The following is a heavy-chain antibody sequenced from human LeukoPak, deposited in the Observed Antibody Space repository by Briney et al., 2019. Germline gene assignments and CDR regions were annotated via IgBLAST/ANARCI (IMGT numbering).Heavy chain of an antibody. Sequence: RSLRLSCAASGFTFSTYAMHWVRQDPGKGLEWVAVISKDGSNIYSTDSVKARFTISRDNSNNTLYLQMNNLRAEDTAVYYCARNQKGWPFAYWGQGVLVTVSS. CDR2: ISKDGSNI. CDR3: ARNQKGWPFAY. J-gene: IGHJ4*02. D-gene: IGHD6-19*01. CDR1: GFTFSTYA. V-gene: IGHV3-30-3*01.